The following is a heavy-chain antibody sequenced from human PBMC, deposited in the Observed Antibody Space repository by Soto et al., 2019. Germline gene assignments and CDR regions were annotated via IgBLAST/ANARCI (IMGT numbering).Heavy chain of an antibody. V-gene: IGHV1-8*01. CDR3: ASHVGDKAMVKRYYGMDV. Sequence: ASVKVSCKASGYTFTSYDINWVRQATGQGLEWMGWMNPNSGNTGYAQKFQGRVTMTRNTSISTAYMELSSLRSEDTAVYYCASHVGDKAMVKRYYGMDVWGQGTTVTLSS. CDR2: MNPNSGNT. CDR1: GYTFTSYD. D-gene: IGHD5-18*01. J-gene: IGHJ6*02.